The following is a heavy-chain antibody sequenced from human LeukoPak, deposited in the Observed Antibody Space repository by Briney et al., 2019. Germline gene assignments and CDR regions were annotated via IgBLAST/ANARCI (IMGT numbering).Heavy chain of an antibody. CDR2: IFYSGST. J-gene: IGHJ6*03. CDR3: ARALIHYYYYYYMDV. Sequence: PSETLSLTCTVSGGSISSSSYYWGWIRQPPGKGLEWIGTIFYSGSTYYNPSLKSRVTISVDTSKNQFSLKLSSVTAADTAVYYCARALIHYYYYYYMDVWGKGTTVTVSS. CDR1: GGSISSSSYY. V-gene: IGHV4-39*07.